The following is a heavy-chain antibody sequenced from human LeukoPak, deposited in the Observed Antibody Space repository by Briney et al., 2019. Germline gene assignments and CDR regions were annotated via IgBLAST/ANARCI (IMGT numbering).Heavy chain of an antibody. D-gene: IGHD1-26*01. Sequence: GGSLRLSCAASGFAFSSYAMSWVRQAPGKGLEWVSAICGSGGITYYADSVRGRFTISRDNSKNTLYLQMNSLRAEDTAVYYCAKHSGSYHGETPFDYWGQGTLVTVSS. CDR1: GFAFSSYA. J-gene: IGHJ4*02. CDR2: ICGSGGIT. CDR3: AKHSGSYHGETPFDY. V-gene: IGHV3-23*01.